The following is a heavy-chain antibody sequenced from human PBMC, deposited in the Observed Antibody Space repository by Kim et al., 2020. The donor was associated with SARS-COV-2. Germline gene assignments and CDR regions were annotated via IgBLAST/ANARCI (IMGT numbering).Heavy chain of an antibody. CDR3: ARGAPPLRYFDWPHGGFDI. V-gene: IGHV4-61*01. Sequence: SETLSLTCTVSGGSVSSGSYYWSWIRQPPGKGLEWIGYIYYSGSTNYNPSLKSRVTISVDTSKNQFSLKLSSVTAADTAVYYCARGAPPLRYFDWPHGGFDIWGQGTMVTVSS. D-gene: IGHD3-9*01. CDR1: GGSVSSGSYY. CDR2: IYYSGST. J-gene: IGHJ3*02.